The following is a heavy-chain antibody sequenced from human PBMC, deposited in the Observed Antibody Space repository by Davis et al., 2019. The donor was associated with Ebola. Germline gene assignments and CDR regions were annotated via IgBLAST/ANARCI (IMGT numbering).Heavy chain of an antibody. Sequence: PGGSLRLSCAASGFTFNNYAMSWVRQAPGKGLEWVSSMNSYADNTYYADSVKGRFTISRDNSKNTLYLQMSSVRAEDTAVYYCARDRRWELLKGFDYWGQGTLVTVSS. CDR2: MNSYADNT. J-gene: IGHJ4*02. D-gene: IGHD1-26*01. CDR3: ARDRRWELLKGFDY. CDR1: GFTFNNYA. V-gene: IGHV3-23*01.